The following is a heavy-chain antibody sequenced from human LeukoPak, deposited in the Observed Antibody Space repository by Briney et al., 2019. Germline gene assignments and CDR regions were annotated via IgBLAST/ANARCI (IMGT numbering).Heavy chain of an antibody. CDR3: AKGPDLIGRDYFDY. D-gene: IGHD3-16*02. V-gene: IGHV3-30*02. CDR2: IWYDGSNK. CDR1: GFPLSCQG. Sequence: GGPLTLSCAASGFPLSCQGMHGARQAPGKGLEWVAVIWYDGSNKYYADSVKGRFTISRDNPKNILFLQMNSLRAEDTAVYYCAKGPDLIGRDYFDYWGQGTLVTVSS. J-gene: IGHJ4*02.